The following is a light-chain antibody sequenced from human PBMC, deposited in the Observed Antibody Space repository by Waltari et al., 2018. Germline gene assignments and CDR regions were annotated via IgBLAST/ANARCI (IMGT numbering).Light chain of an antibody. CDR2: GKN. V-gene: IGLV3-19*01. CDR3: NSRDSSGNHLWV. J-gene: IGLJ3*02. CDR1: SLRSYY. Sequence: SSELTQDPAVSVALGQTVRITCQGDSLRSYYASWYQQKPGKDPVLFIYGKNNRPSGIPDRFSGSSSGNTASLTITGAQAEDEADYYCNSRDSSGNHLWVFGGGTKLTVL.